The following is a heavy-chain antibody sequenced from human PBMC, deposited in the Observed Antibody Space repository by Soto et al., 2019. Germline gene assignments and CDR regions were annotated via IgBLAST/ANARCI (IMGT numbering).Heavy chain of an antibody. CDR1: GFNFNPAW. J-gene: IGHJ3*01. CDR3: TTALSIGPV. V-gene: IGHV3-15*01. Sequence: QLVESGGGLVKPGGSLRLSCAASGFNFNPAWMNWVRQAPGKGLEWVGRIKSNVDGGTADYTAPVQGRFTISRDDSRNTLYLHMTGLKSDDTAVYYCTTALSIGPVWGQGTMVTVSS. CDR2: IKSNVDGGTA. D-gene: IGHD3-16*01.